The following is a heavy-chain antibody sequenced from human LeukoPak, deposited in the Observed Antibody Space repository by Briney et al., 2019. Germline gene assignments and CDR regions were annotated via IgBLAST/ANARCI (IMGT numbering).Heavy chain of an antibody. V-gene: IGHV3-30*04. Sequence: GGSLRLSCAASGFTFSSYAMHWVRQAPGKGLEWVASISYDGSNKNLADSVKGRFTISRDNSKNTLSLQMNSLRAEDTAVYYCASSTAAYSNSLKSPDYWGQGTLITVSS. CDR2: ISYDGSNK. CDR1: GFTFSSYA. J-gene: IGHJ4*02. CDR3: ASSTAAYSNSLKSPDY. D-gene: IGHD4-11*01.